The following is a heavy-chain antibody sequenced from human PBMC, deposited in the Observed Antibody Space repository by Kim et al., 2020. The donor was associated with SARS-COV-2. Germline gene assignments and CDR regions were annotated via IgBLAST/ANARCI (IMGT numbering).Heavy chain of an antibody. J-gene: IGHJ4*02. CDR3: ARDGDYDILTGHDDY. V-gene: IGHV3-74*01. Sequence: GGSLRLSCAASGFTFSSYWMHWVRQAPGKGLVWVSRINSDGSSTSYADSVKGRFTISRDNAKNTLYLQMNSLRAEDTAVYYCARDGDYDILTGHDDYWGQGTLVTVSS. D-gene: IGHD3-9*01. CDR2: INSDGSST. CDR1: GFTFSSYW.